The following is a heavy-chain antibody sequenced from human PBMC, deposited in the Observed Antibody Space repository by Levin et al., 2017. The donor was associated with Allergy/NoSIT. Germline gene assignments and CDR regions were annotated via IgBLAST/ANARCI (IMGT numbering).Heavy chain of an antibody. J-gene: IGHJ4*02. CDR2: ISSTGSTI. V-gene: IGHV3-48*03. CDR3: ARQLGNFWSGYNYFDY. CDR1: GFTFSSYE. Sequence: SCAASGFTFSSYEMNWVRRAPGKGLEWVSYISSTGSTIYSADSVKGRFTISRDNAKNSLYLHMNSLRPEDTAVYYCARQLGNFWSGYNYFDYWGQGTLVTVSS. D-gene: IGHD3-3*01.